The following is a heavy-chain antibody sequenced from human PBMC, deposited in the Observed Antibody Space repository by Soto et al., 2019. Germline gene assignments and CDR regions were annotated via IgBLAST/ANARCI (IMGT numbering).Heavy chain of an antibody. CDR3: ARHENYYYAYYGMDV. CDR1: GYIFTTYW. J-gene: IGHJ6*02. Sequence: PGESLKISCHSSGYIFTTYWIAWGRQKPGKGLEWMGITHPGESETRYSPSFQGQVTISFDRSTSTAYLQWNSLKASDTAIYYCARHENYYYAYYGMDVWGQGTTVTVSS. CDR2: THPGESET. V-gene: IGHV5-51*01.